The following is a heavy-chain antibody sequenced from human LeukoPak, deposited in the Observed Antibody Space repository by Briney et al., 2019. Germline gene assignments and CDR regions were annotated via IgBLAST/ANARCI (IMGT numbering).Heavy chain of an antibody. Sequence: SETLSLTCTVSGGSISNCYWSWIRQPPGKGLEWIGYIYYSGTTNYNPSLKSRLTISVDTSKNQFSLRLGSVTAADTAVYYCARHVVASSPLAYWGKGTTVTISS. J-gene: IGHJ6*04. CDR2: IYYSGTT. D-gene: IGHD2-21*01. V-gene: IGHV4-59*08. CDR3: ARHVVASSPLAY. CDR1: GGSISNCY.